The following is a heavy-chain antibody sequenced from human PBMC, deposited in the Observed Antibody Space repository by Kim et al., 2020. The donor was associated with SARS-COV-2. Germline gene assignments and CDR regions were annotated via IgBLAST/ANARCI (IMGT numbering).Heavy chain of an antibody. V-gene: IGHV3-33*06. CDR1: GFTFSSYG. J-gene: IGHJ4*02. CDR2: IWYDGSNK. Sequence: GGSLRLSCAASGFTFSSYGMHWVRQAPGKGLEWVAVIWYDGSNKYYADSVKGRFTISRDNSKNTLYLQMNSLRAEDTAVYYCAKDAYDYVWGSYRTYYFDYWGQGTLVTVSS. CDR3: AKDAYDYVWGSYRTYYFDY. D-gene: IGHD3-16*02.